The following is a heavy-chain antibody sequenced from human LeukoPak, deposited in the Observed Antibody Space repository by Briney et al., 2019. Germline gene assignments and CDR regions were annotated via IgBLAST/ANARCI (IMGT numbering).Heavy chain of an antibody. CDR2: IIPIFGTA. CDR1: GYTFTNYD. V-gene: IGHV1-69*13. D-gene: IGHD5-12*01. CDR3: AVNSGYDDSDYYYYGMDV. J-gene: IGHJ6*02. Sequence: SVKVSCKTSGYTFTNYDISWVRQAPGQGLEWMGGIIPIFGTANYAQKFQGRVTITADESTSTAYMELSSLRSEDTAVYYCAVNSGYDDSDYYYYGMDVWGQGTTVTVSS.